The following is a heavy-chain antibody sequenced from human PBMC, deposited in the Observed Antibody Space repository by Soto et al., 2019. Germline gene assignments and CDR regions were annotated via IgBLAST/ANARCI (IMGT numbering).Heavy chain of an antibody. V-gene: IGHV3-7*01. CDR2: IKQDGSEK. J-gene: IGHJ6*03. CDR1: GFTFSNYW. D-gene: IGHD6-25*01. CDR3: AREVSGYGDYMDV. Sequence: EVQLVESGGGLVQPGGSLRLSCSASGFTFSNYWMSWVRQAPGKGLEWVANIKQDGSEKDYVDSVKGRFTISRDNAENPLSLQMNSLRAEDTAVYYCAREVSGYGDYMDVWGKGTTVTVSS.